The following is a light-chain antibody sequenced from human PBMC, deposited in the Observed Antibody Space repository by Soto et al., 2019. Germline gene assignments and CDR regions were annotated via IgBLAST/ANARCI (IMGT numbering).Light chain of an antibody. V-gene: IGLV2-8*01. CDR2: EVS. Sequence: QSVLTQPASVSGSPGQSITISCTGSSSDVGGYNYVSWYQQHPGKAPKLMIYEVSKRPSGVPDRFSGSKSGNTASLTVSGLQAEDEADYYCSSYAGSNNLGVFGTGTKSPS. CDR1: SSDVGGYNY. CDR3: SSYAGSNNLGV. J-gene: IGLJ1*01.